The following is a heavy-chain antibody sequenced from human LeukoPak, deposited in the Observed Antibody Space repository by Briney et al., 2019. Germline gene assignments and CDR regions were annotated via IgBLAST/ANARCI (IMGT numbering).Heavy chain of an antibody. CDR1: GGTFSSYA. CDR2: IIPIFGTA. J-gene: IGHJ1*01. D-gene: IGHD2-2*01. Sequence: SVKVSCKASGGTFSSYAISWVRQAPGQGLEWMGGIIPIFGTANYAQKFQGRVTITADESTSTAYMELSSVRSEDTAVYYCARHTSKGYCSSTSCYSLYEYFQHWGQGTLVTVSS. V-gene: IGHV1-69*13. CDR3: ARHTSKGYCSSTSCYSLYEYFQH.